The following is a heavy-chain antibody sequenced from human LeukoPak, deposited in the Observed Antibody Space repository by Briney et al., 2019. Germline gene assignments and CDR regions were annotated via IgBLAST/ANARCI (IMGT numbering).Heavy chain of an antibody. CDR2: ISYDGSNK. D-gene: IGHD3-3*01. J-gene: IGHJ4*02. CDR3: AREEWYYFDY. CDR1: GFTFSTYA. V-gene: IGHV3-30-3*01. Sequence: GGSLRLSCAASGFTFSTYAIHWVRQAPGKGLEWVAVISYDGSNKYYVDSVKGRFTIARDNSKNTVYLQMNSLKAEDMAVYYCAREEWYYFDYWGQGTLVTVSS.